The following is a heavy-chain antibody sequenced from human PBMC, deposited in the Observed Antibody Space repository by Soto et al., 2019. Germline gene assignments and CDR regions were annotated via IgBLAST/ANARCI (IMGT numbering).Heavy chain of an antibody. D-gene: IGHD4-4*01. CDR3: ARSPTASNWFDP. CDR2: ISYDGSNK. V-gene: IGHV3-30-3*01. J-gene: IGHJ5*02. Sequence: GGSLRLSCAASGFTFSSYVLHWVRQPPGKGLEWVAIISYDGSNKYYADSVKGRFSISRDNSKNTLYLQMNSLRGEDTAVYYCARSPTASNWFDPWGQGTLVTVSS. CDR1: GFTFSSYV.